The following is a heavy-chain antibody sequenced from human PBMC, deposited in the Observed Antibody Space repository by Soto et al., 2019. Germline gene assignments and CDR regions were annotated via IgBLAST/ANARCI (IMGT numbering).Heavy chain of an antibody. J-gene: IGHJ4*02. CDR2: IYYSGNT. Sequence: SETLSLTCTVSGGSVSSGDYYWNWIRQPPGKGLEWIGYIYYSGNTYYNSSLKSRVLISTDTSKNQFSLNLTSVTVADTAVYFCARLGHALDYWGQGTLVTVSS. CDR3: ARLGHALDY. V-gene: IGHV4-30-4*01. CDR1: GGSVSSGDYY.